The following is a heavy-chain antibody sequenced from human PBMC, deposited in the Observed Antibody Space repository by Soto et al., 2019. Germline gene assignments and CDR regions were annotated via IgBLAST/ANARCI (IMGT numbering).Heavy chain of an antibody. D-gene: IGHD3-3*01. J-gene: IGHJ6*02. CDR2: INPSGGST. CDR1: GYTFTSYY. CDR3: ARVSEAHDFWSGYYTGSYYYYYGMDV. Sequence: ASVKVSCKASGYTFTSYYMHWVRQAPGQGLEWMGIINPSGGSTSYAQKFQGRVTMTRDTSTSTVYMELSSLRSEDTAVYYCARVSEAHDFWSGYYTGSYYYYYGMDVWGQGTTVTVSS. V-gene: IGHV1-46*01.